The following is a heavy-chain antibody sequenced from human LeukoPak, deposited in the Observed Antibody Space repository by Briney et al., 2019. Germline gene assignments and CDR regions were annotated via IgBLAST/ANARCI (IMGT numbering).Heavy chain of an antibody. CDR3: ARNNAMDV. CDR1: GFALSSHW. Sequence: GGSLRLSCAASGFALSSHWMTWVRQVPGRGREWVANVNRDGSETYYLDSVKGRFTISKDNAKNSLYLQMNSLRAEDTALYHCARNNAMDVWGQGTTVIVFS. CDR2: VNRDGSET. J-gene: IGHJ6*02. V-gene: IGHV3-7*03. D-gene: IGHD2-8*01.